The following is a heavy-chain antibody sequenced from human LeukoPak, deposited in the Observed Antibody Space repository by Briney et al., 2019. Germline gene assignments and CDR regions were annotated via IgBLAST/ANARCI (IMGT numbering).Heavy chain of an antibody. J-gene: IGHJ4*02. Sequence: HPGGSLRLSCAASGFTFSDYYMSWVRQAPGKGLEWVSAISGSGGTTYYADSVKGRFTVSRDNSMSTLYLQMNSLRAEDTAVYYCARGQGGVMITFGGVIVFDYWGQGTLVPVSS. CDR1: GFTFSDYY. V-gene: IGHV3-23*01. D-gene: IGHD3-16*02. CDR2: ISGSGGTT. CDR3: ARGQGGVMITFGGVIVFDY.